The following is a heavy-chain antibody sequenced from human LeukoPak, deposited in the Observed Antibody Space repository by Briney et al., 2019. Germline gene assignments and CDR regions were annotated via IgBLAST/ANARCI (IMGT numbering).Heavy chain of an antibody. CDR1: GYTFTGYY. CDR2: INPNSGGT. D-gene: IGHD2-8*01. CDR3: ASFGEYCTNGVCSGPAAGYYYYGMDV. J-gene: IGHJ6*02. V-gene: IGHV1-2*02. Sequence: ASVKVSCKASGYTFTGYYMHWVRQAPGQGLEWMGWINPNSGGTNYAQKFQGRVTMTRDTSISTAYMELSRLRSDDTAVYYCASFGEYCTNGVCSGPAAGYYYYGMDVWGQGTTVTVSS.